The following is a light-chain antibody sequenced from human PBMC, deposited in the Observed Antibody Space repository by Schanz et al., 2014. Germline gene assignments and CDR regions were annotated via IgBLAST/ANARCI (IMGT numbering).Light chain of an antibody. CDR3: QQNNNWPPGGT. J-gene: IGKJ1*01. CDR1: QSVNSN. Sequence: EIVMTQSPATLSVSPGERATLSCRASQSVNSNLAWYQQKPGQAPRLLIYGASTRATGIPARFSGSGSGTEFTLTISSLQSEDFAVYYCQQNNNWPPGGTFGQGTKVEFK. CDR2: GAS. V-gene: IGKV3-15*01.